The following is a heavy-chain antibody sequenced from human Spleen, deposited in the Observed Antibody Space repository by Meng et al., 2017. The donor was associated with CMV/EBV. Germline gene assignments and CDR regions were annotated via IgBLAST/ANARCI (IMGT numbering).Heavy chain of an antibody. D-gene: IGHD6-13*01. CDR2: IYSGGST. CDR3: ARDSNLYYFDY. J-gene: IGHJ4*02. V-gene: IGHV3-66*02. Sequence: GGSLRLSCAASGFTVSSNYMSWVRQAPGKGLEWVSVIYSGGSTYYADSVKGRFTISRDNSKNTLYLQMNSLRAEDTAVYYCARDSNLYYFDYWGQGTLVTAS. CDR1: GFTVSSNY.